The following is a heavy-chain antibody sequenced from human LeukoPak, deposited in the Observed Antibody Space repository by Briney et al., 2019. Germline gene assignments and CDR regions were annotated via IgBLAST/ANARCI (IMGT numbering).Heavy chain of an antibody. Sequence: PSQTLSLTCTVSGGSISSCGYYWSWIRQHPEKGLEWIGYIYYSGSTYYNPSLKRRVTISVDTSKKQFSLKLSSVTAADTAVYYCARDRGPYSGYDSYYFDYWGQGTLVTVSS. CDR3: ARDRGPYSGYDSYYFDY. D-gene: IGHD5-12*01. CDR1: GGSISSCGYY. V-gene: IGHV4-31*03. CDR2: IYYSGST. J-gene: IGHJ4*02.